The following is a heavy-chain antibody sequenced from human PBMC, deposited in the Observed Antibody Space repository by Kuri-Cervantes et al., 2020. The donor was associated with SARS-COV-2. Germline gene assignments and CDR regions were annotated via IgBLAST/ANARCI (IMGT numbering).Heavy chain of an antibody. CDR1: GFSFTSGSLG. D-gene: IGHD4-17*01. CDR2: IDWDDDK. V-gene: IGHV2-70*12. Sequence: SGPTLVKPTQTLTLTCTFSGFSFTSGSLGVGWIRQPPGKALEWLARIDWDDDKYYSTSLKTRLTISKDTSKNQVVLTMTNMDPVDTAIYYCAHRRPTVTTNDAFDIWGQGTMVTVSS. CDR3: AHRRPTVTTNDAFDI. J-gene: IGHJ3*02.